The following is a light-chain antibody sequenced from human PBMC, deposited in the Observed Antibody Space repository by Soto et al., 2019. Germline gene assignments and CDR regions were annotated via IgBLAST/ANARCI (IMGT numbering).Light chain of an antibody. CDR1: QSISSW. Sequence: DIQMTQSPSTLSASVGDRVTITCRASQSISSWLAWYQQKPGKAPKLLIYKASSLESGVPSRFSGRGSGTEFTPTISNLPPDDFATYYCQQYNNYWAFGQGTRVEIK. CDR2: KAS. V-gene: IGKV1-5*03. CDR3: QQYNNYWA. J-gene: IGKJ1*01.